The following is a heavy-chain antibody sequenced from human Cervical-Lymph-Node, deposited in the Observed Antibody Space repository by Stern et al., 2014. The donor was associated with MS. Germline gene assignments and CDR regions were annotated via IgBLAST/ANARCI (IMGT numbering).Heavy chain of an antibody. J-gene: IGHJ6*02. CDR3: AKDEDFGLAHGMDV. Sequence: QVQLVQSWAEVKKPGSSVKVSCKASGGTFNNYGLSLGRQAPGQGLEWMGGIIPIFGTANYAQKFQGRRTITADESPTPHYLELSSLRAEDTAVYYCAKDEDFGLAHGMDVGGQGTTVTVSS. CDR1: GGTFNNYG. CDR2: IIPIFGTA. D-gene: IGHD3-10*01. V-gene: IGHV1-69*01.